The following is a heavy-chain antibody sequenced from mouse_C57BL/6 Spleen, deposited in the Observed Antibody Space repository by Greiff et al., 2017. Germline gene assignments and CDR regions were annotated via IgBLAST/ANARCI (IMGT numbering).Heavy chain of an antibody. J-gene: IGHJ2*01. CDR1: GYTFTDYE. CDR3: TNYDDGPRNY. CDR2: IDPETGGT. D-gene: IGHD2-4*01. V-gene: IGHV1-15*01. Sequence: QVQLQQSGAELVRPGASVTLSCKASGYTFTDYEMHWVKQTPVHGLEWIGAIDPETGGTAYNQKFKGKAILTADKSSSTAYMELRSLTSEDSAVYYCTNYDDGPRNYWGQGTTLTVSS.